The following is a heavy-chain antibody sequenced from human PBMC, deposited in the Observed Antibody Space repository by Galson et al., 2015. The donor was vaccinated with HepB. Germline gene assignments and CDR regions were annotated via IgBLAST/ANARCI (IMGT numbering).Heavy chain of an antibody. V-gene: IGHV3-23*01. CDR1: GFTFRSHA. CDR2: ISGSGDDT. J-gene: IGHJ3*02. Sequence: SLRLSCAASGFTFRSHAMSWVRQAPGKGLEWVSSISGSGDDTYNADSVKGRFTISRDNSYSTLYLQMNSLRAEDTAMYYCARMEGMATIDDAFDIWGRGTMVTVSS. CDR3: ARMEGMATIDDAFDI. D-gene: IGHD5-24*01.